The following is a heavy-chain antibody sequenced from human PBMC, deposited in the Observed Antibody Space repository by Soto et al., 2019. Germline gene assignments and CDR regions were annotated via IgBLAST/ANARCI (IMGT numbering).Heavy chain of an antibody. CDR3: ARALVFPWDTAMVSDYYYGMDV. D-gene: IGHD5-18*01. CDR1: GYTFTSYG. Sequence: VSVKVSCKASGYTFTSYGISWVRQAPGQGLEWMGWISAYNGNTNYAQKLQGRVTMTTDTSTSTAYMELRSLRSDDTAVYYCARALVFPWDTAMVSDYYYGMDVWGQGTTVTVSS. CDR2: ISAYNGNT. J-gene: IGHJ6*02. V-gene: IGHV1-18*01.